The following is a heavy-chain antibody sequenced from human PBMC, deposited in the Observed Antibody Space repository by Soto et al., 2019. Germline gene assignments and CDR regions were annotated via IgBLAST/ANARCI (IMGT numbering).Heavy chain of an antibody. D-gene: IGHD3-3*02. CDR3: ASPKIAFYNWFDP. CDR1: GGSIDRSNYY. J-gene: IGHJ5*02. V-gene: IGHV4-39*01. CDR2: TYYNGNA. Sequence: SETLSLTCNVSGGSIDRSNYYWDWLRQPPGKGLEWIGTTYYNGNAYYNPSLRSRVSMSVGTSKNQFSLKLSSVTAADTAVYYCASPKIAFYNWFDPWGQGTLVTVSS.